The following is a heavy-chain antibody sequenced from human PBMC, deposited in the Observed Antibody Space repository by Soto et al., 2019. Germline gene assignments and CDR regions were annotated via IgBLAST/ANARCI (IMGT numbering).Heavy chain of an antibody. J-gene: IGHJ4*02. CDR2: IYYSGST. V-gene: IGHV4-59*01. CDR1: GGSISSYY. D-gene: IGHD3-16*01. CDR3: ASTDHYDYIWGSPKTPYYFDY. Sequence: PSETLSLTCTVSGGSISSYYWSWIRQPPGKGLEWIGYIYYSGSTNYNPSLKSRVTISVDTSKNQFSLKLSSVTAADTAVYYCASTDHYDYIWGSPKTPYYFDYWGQGTLVTVSS.